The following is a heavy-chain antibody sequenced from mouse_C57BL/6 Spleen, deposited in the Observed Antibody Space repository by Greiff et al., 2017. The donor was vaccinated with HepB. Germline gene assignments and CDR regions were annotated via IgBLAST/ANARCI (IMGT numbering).Heavy chain of an antibody. CDR1: GFTFSDAW. Sequence: EVKLQESGGGLVQPGGSMKLSCAASGFTFSDAWMDWVRQSPEKGLVWVAEIRNKANNHATYYAESVKGRFTISRDDSKSSVYLQMNSLRAEDTGIYYCTVYYGSSPWYFDVWGTGTTVTVSS. J-gene: IGHJ1*03. CDR3: TVYYGSSPWYFDV. V-gene: IGHV6-6*01. CDR2: IRNKANNHAT. D-gene: IGHD1-1*01.